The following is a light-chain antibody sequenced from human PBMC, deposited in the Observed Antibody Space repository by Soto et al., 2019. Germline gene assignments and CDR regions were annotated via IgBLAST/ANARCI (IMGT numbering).Light chain of an antibody. CDR1: QSVAKSY. J-gene: IGKJ4*01. CDR3: HQYADSPLT. CDR2: DAS. Sequence: ETVLTQSPGTVSLSPGESATLSRRASQSVAKSYLAWFQHKPGQAPRLLIHDASSRATGIPDRFSGSGSGTDFTLTVSRLEPEDFAVYYCHQYADSPLTFGGGTKVEIK. V-gene: IGKV3-20*01.